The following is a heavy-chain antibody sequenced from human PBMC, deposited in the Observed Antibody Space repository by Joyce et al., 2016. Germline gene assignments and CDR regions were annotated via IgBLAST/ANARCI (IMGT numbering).Heavy chain of an antibody. J-gene: IGHJ5*02. V-gene: IGHV3-23*01. D-gene: IGHD3-3*01. CDR2: IIDSGST. Sequence: TAAGFTSSTYTMTWVRQAPGKGLEWVSTIIDSGSTYYTDTVKGRFTISRENSKNTVNLQMNSLRAEDTAVYYCARAGTFWSAFNWFDPWGQGTLVTVSS. CDR3: ARAGTFWSAFNWFDP. CDR1: GFTSSTYT.